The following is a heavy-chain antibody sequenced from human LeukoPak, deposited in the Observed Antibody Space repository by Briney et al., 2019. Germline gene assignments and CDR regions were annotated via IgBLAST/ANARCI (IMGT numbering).Heavy chain of an antibody. J-gene: IGHJ4*02. Sequence: SETLSLTCTVSGGSISSYYWGWIRQPPGKGLEWIGSIFYSGTTYYNPSLKSRVTISADTSNNQFSLKLSSVTAADTAVYYCARGSDYYDTSGYYFPSFVSYWGQGTLVTVSS. D-gene: IGHD3-22*01. CDR1: GGSISSYY. V-gene: IGHV4-39*07. CDR3: ARGSDYYDTSGYYFPSFVSY. CDR2: IFYSGTT.